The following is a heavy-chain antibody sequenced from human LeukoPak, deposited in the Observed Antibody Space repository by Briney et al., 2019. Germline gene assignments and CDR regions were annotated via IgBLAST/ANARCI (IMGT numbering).Heavy chain of an antibody. Sequence: SETLSLTCTVSGGSISSSNYYWGWIRQPPGKGLEWIGSIYYSGSTYYNPSLKSRVTISVDTSKNQFSLKLSSVTAADTAVYYCASSQGEVVPVGIDYWGQGTLVTVSS. J-gene: IGHJ4*02. CDR1: GGSISSSNYY. D-gene: IGHD2-2*01. CDR3: ASSQGEVVPVGIDY. V-gene: IGHV4-39*07. CDR2: IYYSGST.